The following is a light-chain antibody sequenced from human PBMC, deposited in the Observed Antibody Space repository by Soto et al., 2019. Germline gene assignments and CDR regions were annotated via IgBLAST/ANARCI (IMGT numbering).Light chain of an antibody. CDR2: GAS. Sequence: EIVMTQSPATLSVSPGERVTLSCRASQSISTDLAWYQQKPGQAPRLLIYGASTRATGIPARFSGSGSGTEFTLTISSLQSEDFAVYYCQHYHNWPPSITFVQGTRMEIK. V-gene: IGKV3-15*01. CDR3: QHYHNWPPSIT. J-gene: IGKJ5*01. CDR1: QSISTD.